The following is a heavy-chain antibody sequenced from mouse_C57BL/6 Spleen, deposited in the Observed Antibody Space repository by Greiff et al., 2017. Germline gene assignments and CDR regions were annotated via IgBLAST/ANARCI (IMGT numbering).Heavy chain of an antibody. V-gene: IGHV1-55*01. D-gene: IGHD1-1*02. CDR1: GYTFTSYW. CDR2: IYPGSGST. J-gene: IGHJ3*01. CDR3: ARNGRDWFAY. Sequence: QVQLKQPGAELVKPGASVKMSCKASGYTFTSYWITWVKQRPGQGLEWIGDIYPGSGSTNYNEKFKSKATLTVDTTSSTAYMQLSSLTSEDSAVYYCARNGRDWFAYWGQGSLVTVSA.